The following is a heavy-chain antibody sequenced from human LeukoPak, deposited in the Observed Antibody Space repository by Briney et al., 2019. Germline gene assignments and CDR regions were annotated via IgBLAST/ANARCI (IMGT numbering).Heavy chain of an antibody. V-gene: IGHV1-18*01. Sequence: ASGKVSCKAAAYTLASYGISWVRQAPGQGLEWMGWISAYNGNTNYAQKLQGRVTMTTDTSTSTAYMELRSLRSDDTAVYYCARVRHSGWRHSVVGAAFDYWGQGTLVTVSS. J-gene: IGHJ4*02. CDR1: AYTLASYG. D-gene: IGHD1-26*01. CDR2: ISAYNGNT. CDR3: ARVRHSGWRHSVVGAAFDY.